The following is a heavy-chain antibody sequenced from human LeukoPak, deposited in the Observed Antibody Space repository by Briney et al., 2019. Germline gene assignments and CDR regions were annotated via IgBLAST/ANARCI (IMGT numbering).Heavy chain of an antibody. J-gene: IGHJ4*02. D-gene: IGHD3-16*01. CDR3: ARDSILITCGGFAPGGYCDC. Sequence: PGGSLRLSSEVSGFALISYGVNWVRQAPGRGLEWISDISTDGTAINYADSVKGRFTISRDNAKILLYLQMNSLRAEDTAIYYCARDSILITCGGFAPGGYCDCWGQGVLVTVSS. CDR1: GFALISYG. CDR2: ISTDGTAI. V-gene: IGHV3-48*01.